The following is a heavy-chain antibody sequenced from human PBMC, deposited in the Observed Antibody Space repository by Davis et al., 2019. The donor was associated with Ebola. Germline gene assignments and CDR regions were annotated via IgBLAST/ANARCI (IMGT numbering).Heavy chain of an antibody. CDR1: GFTFSSYS. CDR2: ISGSGGST. V-gene: IGHV3-23*01. Sequence: GESLKISCSASGFTFSSYSMNWVRQAPGKGLEWVSAISGSGGSTYCADSVKGRFTISRDNSKNTLYLQMNSLRAEDTAVYYCAKLVVLNFDYWGQGTLVTVSS. J-gene: IGHJ4*02. CDR3: AKLVVLNFDY. D-gene: IGHD3-22*01.